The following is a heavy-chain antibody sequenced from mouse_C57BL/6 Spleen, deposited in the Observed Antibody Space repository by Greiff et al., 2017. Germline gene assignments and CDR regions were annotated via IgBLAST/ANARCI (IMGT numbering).Heavy chain of an antibody. D-gene: IGHD2-2*01. CDR3: AGHEVYCGYDYFDY. CDR2: ISGGGGNT. Sequence: EVMLVESGGGLVKPGGSLKLSCAASGFTFSSYTMSWVRQTPEKRLEWVATISGGGGNTYYPDSVKGRFTISRDNAKNTLYLQMSSLRSEDTTLYYCAGHEVYCGYDYFDYWGQGTTLTVSA. V-gene: IGHV5-9*01. CDR1: GFTFSSYT. J-gene: IGHJ2*01.